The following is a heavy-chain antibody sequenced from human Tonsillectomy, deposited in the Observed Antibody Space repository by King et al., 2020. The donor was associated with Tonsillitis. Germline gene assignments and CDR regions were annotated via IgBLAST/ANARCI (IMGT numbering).Heavy chain of an antibody. V-gene: IGHV3-48*03. Sequence: VQLVESGGGLVQPGGSLRLSCAPSGFTFSSYEMNWVRQAPGKGLEWVSYISSSSSTTYYADSVKGRFTISRDNAKNSLFLQMNSLRAEDTALYYCARNGAAAAVYFDYWGQGTLVTVSS. CDR2: ISSSSSTT. J-gene: IGHJ4*02. D-gene: IGHD6-13*01. CDR1: GFTFSSYE. CDR3: ARNGAAAAVYFDY.